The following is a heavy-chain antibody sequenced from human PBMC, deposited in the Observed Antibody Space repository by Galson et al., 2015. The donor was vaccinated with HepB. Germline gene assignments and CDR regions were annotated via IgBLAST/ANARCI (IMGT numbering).Heavy chain of an antibody. J-gene: IGHJ3*02. CDR3: ARARCIVVVVAATKCDAFDI. CDR1: GGTFSSYA. Sequence: SVKVSCKASGGTFSSYAISWVRQAPGQGLEWMGGIIPIFGTANYAQKFQGRVTITADKSTSTAYMELSSLRSEDTAVYYCARARCIVVVVAATKCDAFDIWGQGTMVTVSS. CDR2: IIPIFGTA. D-gene: IGHD2-15*01. V-gene: IGHV1-69*06.